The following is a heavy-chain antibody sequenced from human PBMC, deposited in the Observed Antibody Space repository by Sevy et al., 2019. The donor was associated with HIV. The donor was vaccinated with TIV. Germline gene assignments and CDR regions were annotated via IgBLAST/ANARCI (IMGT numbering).Heavy chain of an antibody. CDR2: IYTSGST. Sequence: SETLSLTCTVSGGSISGSFYWSWVRQSAGKGLEWIGRIYTSGSTNYNPSLKSRVTMSVDTSKNQFSLSLTSVTAADTAVYYCARAPYYYDSSGYLSAFVDVWGQGTTVTVSS. J-gene: IGHJ6*02. CDR1: GGSISGSFY. D-gene: IGHD3-22*01. V-gene: IGHV4-4*07. CDR3: ARAPYYYDSSGYLSAFVDV.